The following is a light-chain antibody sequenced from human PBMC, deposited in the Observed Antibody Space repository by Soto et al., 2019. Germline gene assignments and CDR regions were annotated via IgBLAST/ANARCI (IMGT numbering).Light chain of an antibody. CDR1: QSIRSHY. J-gene: IGKJ1*01. V-gene: IGKV3-20*01. CDR3: QQYGSSVT. Sequence: EIVLTQSPGTLSLSPGEIATLSCRASQSIRSHYLAWYQQKPGQAPRLLISGAHNRAPGIPDRFSGSESGTDFTLSISRLEPEDFAVYYCQQYGSSVTFGQGTKVEIK. CDR2: GAH.